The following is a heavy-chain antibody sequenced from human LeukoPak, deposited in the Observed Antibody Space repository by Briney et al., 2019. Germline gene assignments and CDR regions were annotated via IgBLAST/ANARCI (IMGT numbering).Heavy chain of an antibody. J-gene: IGHJ4*02. Sequence: GGSLRLSCAASGFTFRMYAMSWVRQAPGKGLEWVSTISGAGDNTYYADSVKGRLTISRDNSKNTLYLQMNGLRAEDTAIYYCAKDRIPGAGTLLGYWGQGTLVTVSS. CDR2: ISGAGDNT. D-gene: IGHD2-2*01. V-gene: IGHV3-23*01. CDR3: AKDRIPGAGTLLGY. CDR1: GFTFRMYA.